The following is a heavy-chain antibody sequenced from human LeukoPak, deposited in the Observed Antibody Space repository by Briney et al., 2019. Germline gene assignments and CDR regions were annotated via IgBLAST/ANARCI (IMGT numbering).Heavy chain of an antibody. V-gene: IGHV3-33*07. CDR2: IWYDGSNK. J-gene: IGHJ3*02. D-gene: IGHD6-6*01. CDR1: GFTFSSYG. Sequence: PGGSLRLSCAASGFTFSSYGMYWVRQAPGKGLEWVAVIWYDGSNKYYADSVRGRFTISRDNSKNTLYLQMNSLRAEDTAVYYCARGARTPDGFDIWGQGTMVTVSS. CDR3: ARGARTPDGFDI.